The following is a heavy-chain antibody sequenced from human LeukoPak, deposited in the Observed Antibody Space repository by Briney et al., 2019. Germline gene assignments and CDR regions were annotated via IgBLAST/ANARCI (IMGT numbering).Heavy chain of an antibody. CDR3: ARDQEGSGTDY. CDR1: GGSISSGDYY. CDR2: IYYSGST. D-gene: IGHD3-10*01. V-gene: IGHV4-31*03. J-gene: IGHJ4*02. Sequence: SQTLSLTYTVSGGSISSGDYYWSWIRQHPGKGLEWIGYIYYSGSTYYNPSLKSRVTISLDTSKNQFSLKLSSVTAADTAVYYCARDQEGSGTDYWGQGTLVTVSS.